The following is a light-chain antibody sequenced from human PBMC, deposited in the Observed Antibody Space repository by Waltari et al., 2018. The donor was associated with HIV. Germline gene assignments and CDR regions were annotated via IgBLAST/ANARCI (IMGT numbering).Light chain of an antibody. CDR1: QNILYNSNNKNY. CDR2: WAS. Sequence: DIVMTQSPESLAVSLGERANINCKSSQNILYNSNNKNYLAWYQQKPGQPPRLLFSWASTRQSGVPDRFSGGGSGTDFTLIINKLQPEDVALYFCQQFFSAPLTFGGGTKVEI. V-gene: IGKV4-1*01. CDR3: QQFFSAPLT. J-gene: IGKJ4*01.